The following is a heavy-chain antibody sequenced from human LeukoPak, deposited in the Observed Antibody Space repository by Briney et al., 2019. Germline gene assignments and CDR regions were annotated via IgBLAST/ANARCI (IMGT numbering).Heavy chain of an antibody. V-gene: IGHV3-20*04. CDR2: INCNGGST. CDR1: GFTFDDYG. D-gene: IGHD3-3*01. Sequence: PGGSLRLSCAASGFTFDDYGMSWVRQTPGKGLDWVSGINCNGGSTGYADSVKGRFTISRDNAKNSLYLQMNSLRAEDTAFYYCARARITIFGVVIRDAFDIWGQGTMVTVSS. CDR3: ARARITIFGVVIRDAFDI. J-gene: IGHJ3*02.